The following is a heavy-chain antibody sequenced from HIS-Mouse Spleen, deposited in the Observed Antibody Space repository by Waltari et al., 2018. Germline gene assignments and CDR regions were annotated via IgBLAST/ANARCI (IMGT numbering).Heavy chain of an antibody. CDR1: GGSFSGYY. Sequence: QVQLQQWGAGLLKPSETLSLTCAVYGGSFSGYYWSGIRQPPGKGLEWIGEINHSGSTNYNPSLKSRVTISVDTSKNQFSLKLSSVTAADTAVYYCARARDHYWYFDLWGRGTLVTVSS. V-gene: IGHV4-34*01. J-gene: IGHJ2*01. CDR2: INHSGST. CDR3: ARARDHYWYFDL.